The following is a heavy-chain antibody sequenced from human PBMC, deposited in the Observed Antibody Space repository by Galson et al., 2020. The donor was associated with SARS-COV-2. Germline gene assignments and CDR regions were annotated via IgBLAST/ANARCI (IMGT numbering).Heavy chain of an antibody. CDR2: IYYGGSP. J-gene: IGHJ4*02. CDR1: GGSISSDY. D-gene: IGHD5-12*01. Sequence: ASETLSLTCTVSGGSISSDYWSWIRQPPGKGLEWIGYIYYGGSPNYNPSLKSRVTMSVDTSKNQFSLKLSFVTAADTAVYYCARSGGGYDPFDYWGQGALVTVSS. V-gene: IGHV4-59*01. CDR3: ARSGGGYDPFDY.